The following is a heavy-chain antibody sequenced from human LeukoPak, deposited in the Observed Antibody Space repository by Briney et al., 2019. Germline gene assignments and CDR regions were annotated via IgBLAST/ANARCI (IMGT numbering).Heavy chain of an antibody. CDR3: ARDGRGIAARPPYYYMDV. CDR1: GFTFSSYW. V-gene: IGHV3-7*01. D-gene: IGHD6-6*01. CDR2: IKQDGSEK. Sequence: GGSLRLSCAASGFTFSSYWMSWVRQAPGKGLEWVANIKQDGSEKYYVDSVKGRFTISRDNAKNSLYLQMNSLRAEDTAVYYCARDGRGIAARPPYYYMDVWGKGTTITVSS. J-gene: IGHJ6*03.